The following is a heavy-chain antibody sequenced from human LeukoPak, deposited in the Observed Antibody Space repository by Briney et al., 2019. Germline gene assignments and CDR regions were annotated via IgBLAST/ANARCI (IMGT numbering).Heavy chain of an antibody. V-gene: IGHV1-69*10. J-gene: IGHJ5*02. D-gene: IGHD2-2*01. Sequence: SVKVFFKASGGTFNNYANRWVRQAPGQGLGVMGGIIPNFGIANYAQKFQGRVTITADKSTSTAYMELSSLRSEDTAVYYCARDLEVPAAMTGMSSIRFDPWGQGTLVTVSS. CDR3: ARDLEVPAAMTGMSSIRFDP. CDR2: IIPNFGIA. CDR1: GGTFNNYA.